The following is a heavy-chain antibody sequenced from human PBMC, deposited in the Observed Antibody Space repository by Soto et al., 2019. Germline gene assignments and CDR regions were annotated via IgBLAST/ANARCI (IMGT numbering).Heavy chain of an antibody. V-gene: IGHV1-69*01. Sequence: QVQLVQSGAEVKKPGSSVKVSCKASGGTFSSYAISWVRQAPGQGLEWMGGIILISETTNYAQKFQGRVTISADESKSTAYMGLSSLRSEDTAVYYCARSQGSSTSLEIYYYYYYGMDVWGQGTTVTVSS. CDR1: GGTFSSYA. J-gene: IGHJ6*02. CDR2: IILISETT. CDR3: ARSQGSSTSLEIYYYYYYGMDV. D-gene: IGHD2-2*01.